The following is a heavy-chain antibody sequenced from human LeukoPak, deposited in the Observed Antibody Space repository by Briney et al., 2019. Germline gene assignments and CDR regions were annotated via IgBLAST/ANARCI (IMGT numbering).Heavy chain of an antibody. CDR3: ARFTGRGFDP. J-gene: IGHJ5*02. CDR1: GFTFSDYD. D-gene: IGHD1-14*01. V-gene: IGHV3-48*01. Sequence: GGSLRLSCAASGFTFSDYDMNWVRQAPGKGREWVTYISSSSSTIYYADSVKGRFTISRDNAKNSLYLQMNSLRAEDTAVYYCARFTGRGFDPWGQGTLVTVSS. CDR2: ISSSSSTI.